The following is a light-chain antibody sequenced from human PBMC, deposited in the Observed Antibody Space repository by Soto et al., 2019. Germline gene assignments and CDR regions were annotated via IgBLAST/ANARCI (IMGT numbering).Light chain of an antibody. CDR2: GVS. Sequence: EIVMTQSPATVSVFPGERATLSCRASQSLNNNLAWYQQKPGQAPRLLIYGVSTRATGIPARFSASGSGTEFTLAISSLQSEDFAVYYCQQHNAWPLPFGAGTKVEI. CDR1: QSLNNN. CDR3: QQHNAWPLP. V-gene: IGKV3-15*01. J-gene: IGKJ4*01.